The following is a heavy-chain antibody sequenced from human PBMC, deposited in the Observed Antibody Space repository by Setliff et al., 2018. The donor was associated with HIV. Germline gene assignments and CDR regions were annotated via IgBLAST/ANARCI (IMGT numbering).Heavy chain of an antibody. CDR3: ARQGYCDTSSCSAAFDT. CDR1: GYTFATDW. D-gene: IGHD2-2*01. CDR2: IYPADSDT. J-gene: IGHJ3*02. V-gene: IGHV5-51*01. Sequence: PGESLKISCKGSGYTFATDWIAWVRQMPGKGLEWMGIIYPADSDTTSSPSFQGRVTFSVDTSISTAYLHFSSLKASDTAIYYCARQGYCDTSSCSAAFDTWGQGTLVTVSS.